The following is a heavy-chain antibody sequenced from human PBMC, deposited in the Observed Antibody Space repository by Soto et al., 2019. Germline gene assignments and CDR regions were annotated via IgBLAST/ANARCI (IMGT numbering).Heavy chain of an antibody. V-gene: IGHV3-23*01. Sequence: GGSLRLSCAASGFTFSSYAMSWVRQAPGKGLEWVSAISGSGGSTYYADSVKGRFTISRDNSKNTLYLKMNSLRAEDTAVYYCAKWDRYYDFWSGPRLAGNEGYWGQGTLVTVSS. CDR1: GFTFSSYA. J-gene: IGHJ4*02. CDR3: AKWDRYYDFWSGPRLAGNEGY. CDR2: ISGSGGST. D-gene: IGHD3-3*01.